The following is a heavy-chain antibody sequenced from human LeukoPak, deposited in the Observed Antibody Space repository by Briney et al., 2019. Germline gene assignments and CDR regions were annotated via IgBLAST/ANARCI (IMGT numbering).Heavy chain of an antibody. J-gene: IGHJ4*02. CDR2: MYYRGST. D-gene: IGHD1-26*01. V-gene: IGHV4-39*07. CDR3: ATTTIRLGY. CDR1: GGSISSSSHY. Sequence: SETLSLTCTVSGGSISSSSHYWGWIRQPPGKGLEWIGSMYYRGSTYHNPSLKSRVTISVDTSKNQFSLKLSSVTAADTAVYYCATTTIRLGYWGQGTLVTVSS.